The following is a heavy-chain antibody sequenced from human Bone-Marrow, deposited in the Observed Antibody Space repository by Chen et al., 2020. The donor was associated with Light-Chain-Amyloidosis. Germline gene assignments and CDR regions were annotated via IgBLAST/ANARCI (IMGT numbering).Heavy chain of an antibody. J-gene: IGHJ4*02. CDR3: AGRIT. V-gene: IGHV1-3*01. Sequence: QVQLVQSGAEVKKPGASVKVSCKASGYTFTRSSMHWVRQAPGQRLEWMGWIIAGNGSTKDSQKFHGRLTITRDTSASTAYMERSSLRSEDTAVYYCAGRITWGQGTLVTVSS. CDR2: IIAGNGST. CDR1: GYTFTRSS.